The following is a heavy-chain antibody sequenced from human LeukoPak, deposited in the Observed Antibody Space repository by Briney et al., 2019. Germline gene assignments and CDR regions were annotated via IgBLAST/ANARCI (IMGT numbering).Heavy chain of an antibody. CDR3: ATDAYSASPQNAY. J-gene: IGHJ4*02. D-gene: IGHD1-26*01. V-gene: IGHV3-53*01. Sequence: GGSLRLSCAASGFTVSNNYMTWFRQAPGVGLQWVSLIYSDGTTSNADSVKGRFTVSRDNSKNTLYLQMNSLRAEDTAVYYCATDAYSASPQNAYWGQGTLVTVSS. CDR1: GFTVSNNY. CDR2: IYSDGTT.